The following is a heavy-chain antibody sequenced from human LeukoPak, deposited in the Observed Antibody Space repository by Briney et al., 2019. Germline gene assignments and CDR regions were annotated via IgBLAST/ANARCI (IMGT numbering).Heavy chain of an antibody. D-gene: IGHD5-18*01. Sequence: GGSLRLSCAASGFTFSSSAMSWVRQAPGKGLEWVSAISNNGGYTYYADSVQGRFTISRDNSKSTLCLQMNSLRAEDTAVYYCARQGDIQLWSRYYYYYGMDVWGQGTTVTVSS. CDR2: ISNNGGYT. J-gene: IGHJ6*02. CDR3: ARQGDIQLWSRYYYYYGMDV. V-gene: IGHV3-23*01. CDR1: GFTFSSSA.